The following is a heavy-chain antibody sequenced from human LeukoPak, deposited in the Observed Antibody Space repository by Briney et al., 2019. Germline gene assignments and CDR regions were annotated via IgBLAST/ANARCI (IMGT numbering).Heavy chain of an antibody. CDR1: GFTFRNYA. CDR3: AKHFCTGLDCSLFDS. D-gene: IGHD3/OR15-3a*01. Sequence: PGGSLRLSCAASGFTFRNYAMSWVRQAPGKGLEWVSSFTGSGDDKTYYADSVKGRFTISRDNSKHTLFLQMNSLRAEDTAIYYCAKHFCTGLDCSLFDSWGQGTLVTVSS. CDR2: FTGSGDDKT. J-gene: IGHJ4*02. V-gene: IGHV3-23*01.